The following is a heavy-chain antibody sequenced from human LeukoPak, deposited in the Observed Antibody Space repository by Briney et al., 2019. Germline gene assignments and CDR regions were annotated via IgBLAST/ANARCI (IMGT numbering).Heavy chain of an antibody. CDR3: ARVPSGRPTYYFGY. D-gene: IGHD6-19*01. CDR1: GYTFTSYG. J-gene: IGHJ4*02. CDR2: ISAYNGNT. V-gene: IGHV1-18*01. Sequence: ASVKVSCKASGYTFTSYGISWVRQAPGQGLEWMGWISAYNGNTNYAQKLQGRVTMTTDTSTSTAYMELRSLRSDDTAVYYCARVPSGRPTYYFGYWGQGTLVTVSS.